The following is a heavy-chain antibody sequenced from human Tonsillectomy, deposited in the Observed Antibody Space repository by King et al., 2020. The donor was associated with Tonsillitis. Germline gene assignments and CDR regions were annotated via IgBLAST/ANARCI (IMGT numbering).Heavy chain of an antibody. CDR2: IDPSDSYT. CDR1: GYSFTTYW. CDR3: ATCNRFENNHLDY. J-gene: IGHJ4*01. V-gene: IGHV5-10-1*03. D-gene: IGHD1-14*01. Sequence: QLVQSGAEVKKPGQSLRISCTGSGYSFTTYWIIWVRQMPGKGLEWMGHIDPSDSYTNYSPSFQGHVTISADKSINTAYLQWSTLQASDNAMYFCATCNRFENNHLDYWGQGTLVTVSS.